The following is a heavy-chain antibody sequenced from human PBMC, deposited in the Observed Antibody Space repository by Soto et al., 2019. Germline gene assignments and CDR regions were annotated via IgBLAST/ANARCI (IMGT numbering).Heavy chain of an antibody. CDR2: IYYSGST. J-gene: IGHJ5*02. D-gene: IGHD2-2*01. CDR1: GGSISSGGYY. CDR3: ARTRSTSCPCWFDP. V-gene: IGHV4-31*03. Sequence: SETLSLTCTVSGGSISSGGYYWSWIRQHPGKGLEWIGYIYYSGSTYYNPSLKSRVTISVDTSKNQFSLKLSSVTAADTAVYYCARTRSTSCPCWFDPWGQGTLVTVSS.